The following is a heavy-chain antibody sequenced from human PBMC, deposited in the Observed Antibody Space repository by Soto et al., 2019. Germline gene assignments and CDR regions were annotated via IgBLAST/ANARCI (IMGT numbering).Heavy chain of an antibody. V-gene: IGHV3-11*05. CDR3: ARDGLRTYYYDSSGYYPPWFDP. D-gene: IGHD3-22*01. J-gene: IGHJ5*02. CDR2: ISSSSSYT. Sequence: QVQLVESGGGLVKPGGSLRLSCAASGFTFSDYYMSWIRQAPGKGLEWVSYISSSSSYTNYADSVKGRFTISRDNAKNSLYLQRNSLRAEDTAVYYCARDGLRTYYYDSSGYYPPWFDPWGQGTLVTVSS. CDR1: GFTFSDYY.